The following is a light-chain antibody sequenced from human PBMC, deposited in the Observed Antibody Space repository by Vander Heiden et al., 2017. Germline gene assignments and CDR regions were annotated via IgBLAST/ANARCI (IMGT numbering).Light chain of an antibody. CDR3: QQRSNWPPIFT. J-gene: IGKJ3*01. CDR1: QSVSSY. CDR2: DAS. Sequence: SQSVSSYLAWYQQKPGQAPRLLIYDASNRATGIPARFSGSGYGTDFTLTISSLEPEDFAVYYCQQRSNWPPIFTFGHGTKVDIK. V-gene: IGKV3-11*01.